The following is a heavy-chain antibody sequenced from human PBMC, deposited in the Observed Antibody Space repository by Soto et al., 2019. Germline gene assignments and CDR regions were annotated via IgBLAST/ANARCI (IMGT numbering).Heavy chain of an antibody. V-gene: IGHV3-20*04. D-gene: IGHD3-22*01. CDR2: INWNGGST. Sequence: SGGSLRLSCAASGFTFDDYGMSWVRQAPGKGLEWVSGINWNGGSTGHADSVKGRFTISRDNAKNSLYLQMNSLRAEDTALYYCARVPLEYDSSGYYFGAFDIWGQGTMVTVSS. J-gene: IGHJ3*02. CDR1: GFTFDDYG. CDR3: ARVPLEYDSSGYYFGAFDI.